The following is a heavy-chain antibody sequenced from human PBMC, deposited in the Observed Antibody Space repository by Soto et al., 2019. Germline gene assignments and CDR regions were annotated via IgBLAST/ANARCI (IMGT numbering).Heavy chain of an antibody. CDR1: GGSISSYY. V-gene: IGHV4-59*01. D-gene: IGHD3-10*01. Sequence: QVQLQESGPGLVKPSETLSLTCTVSGGSISSYYWSWIRQPPGKGLEWIGYIYYSGSTNYNPSLKSRATISVDTSKNQFSLKLSSVTAADTAVYYCARVWGGAFDIWGQGTWSPSLQ. J-gene: IGHJ3*02. CDR2: IYYSGST. CDR3: ARVWGGAFDI.